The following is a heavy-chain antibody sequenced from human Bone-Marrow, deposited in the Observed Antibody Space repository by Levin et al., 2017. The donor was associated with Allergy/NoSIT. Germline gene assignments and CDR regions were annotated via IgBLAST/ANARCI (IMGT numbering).Heavy chain of an antibody. V-gene: IGHV1-2*02. D-gene: IGHD6-13*01. J-gene: IGHJ5*02. CDR2: INPNSGGT. CDR1: GYTFTGYY. CDR3: ARSRTIGGGGTNWFDT. Sequence: GASVKVSCKASGYTFTGYYIHWVRQAPGQGLEWMGWINPNSGGTNYAQKFQGRVTLTRDTSISTAYMEVSRLQSDDTAIYYCARSRTIGGGGTNWFDTWGQGTLVTVSS.